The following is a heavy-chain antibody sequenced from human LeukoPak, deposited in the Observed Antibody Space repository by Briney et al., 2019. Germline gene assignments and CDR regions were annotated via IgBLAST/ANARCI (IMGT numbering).Heavy chain of an antibody. CDR2: INPNSGGT. Sequence: ASVKVSCKASGYTFTGYYMHWVRQAPGQGLEWMGWINPNSGGTNYAQKFQGWVTMTRDTSISTAYMELSRLRSDDTAVCYCAREELNRWLEPDYYYYGMDVWGQGTTVTVSS. CDR1: GYTFTGYY. V-gene: IGHV1-2*04. CDR3: AREELNRWLEPDYYYYGMDV. J-gene: IGHJ6*02. D-gene: IGHD6-19*01.